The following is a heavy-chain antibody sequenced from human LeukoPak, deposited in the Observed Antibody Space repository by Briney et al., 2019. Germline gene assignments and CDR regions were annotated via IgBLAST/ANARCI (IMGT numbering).Heavy chain of an antibody. J-gene: IGHJ4*02. CDR2: INHSGST. Sequence: SETLCLTCAVYGGSFSGYYWSWIRQPPGKGLEWIGEINHSGSTNYNPSLKSRVTISVDTSKNQFSLKLSSVTAADTAVYYCARGRYCSSTSCYPGSFDYWGQGTLVTVS. CDR3: ARGRYCSSTSCYPGSFDY. V-gene: IGHV4-34*01. CDR1: GGSFSGYY. D-gene: IGHD2-2*01.